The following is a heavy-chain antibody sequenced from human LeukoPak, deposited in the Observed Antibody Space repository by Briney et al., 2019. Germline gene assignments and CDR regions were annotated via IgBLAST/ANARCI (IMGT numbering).Heavy chain of an antibody. CDR3: AGSRVVEWLVLRY. D-gene: IGHD3-3*01. CDR2: IYYSGST. J-gene: IGHJ4*02. CDR1: GGSISSSSYY. Sequence: PSETLSLTCTVPGGSISSSSYYSGRIRQPPGKGRERLGSIYYSGSTYYNPSLKSRVTISVDTSKHQFSLKLSSVTAADSAVYYCAGSRVVEWLVLRYWGQGALVSVSS. V-gene: IGHV4-39*01.